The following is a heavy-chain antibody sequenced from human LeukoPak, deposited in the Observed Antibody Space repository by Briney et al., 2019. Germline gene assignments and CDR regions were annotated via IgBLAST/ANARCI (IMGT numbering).Heavy chain of an antibody. D-gene: IGHD3-3*01. J-gene: IGHJ4*02. Sequence: PGGSLRLSCVASGFTFSNYWMSWVRQAPGKGLECVANIKEDGSEKYYVDSVKGRFTISRDNAKNSLYLQMNSLRAEDTAVYYCASIVSYYDIWNTADYWGQGTLVTVSS. CDR2: IKEDGSEK. CDR3: ASIVSYYDIWNTADY. CDR1: GFTFSNYW. V-gene: IGHV3-7*01.